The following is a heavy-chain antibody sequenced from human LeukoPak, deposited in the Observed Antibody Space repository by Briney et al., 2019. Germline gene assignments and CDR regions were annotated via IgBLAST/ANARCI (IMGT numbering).Heavy chain of an antibody. CDR1: GGSISDTKW. CDR3: ARVPAFYYGDYWTSSNYFDY. V-gene: IGHV4-4*02. D-gene: IGHD4-17*01. Sequence: PSGTLSLTCAVSGGSISDTKWWSWVRQPPGKGPERIGEIIQSGSTNYNPSLKMRVAISVDKSKYQFSLKLSSVTAADTAVYYCARVPAFYYGDYWTSSNYFDYWGQGTLVTVSS. CDR2: IIQSGST. J-gene: IGHJ4*02.